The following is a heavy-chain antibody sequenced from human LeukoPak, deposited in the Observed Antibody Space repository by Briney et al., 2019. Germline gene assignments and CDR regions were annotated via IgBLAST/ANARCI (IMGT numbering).Heavy chain of an antibody. J-gene: IGHJ4*02. D-gene: IGHD7-27*01. Sequence: ASVKVSCKASGYTFTDYYIHWVRQAPGQGLEWMGRINPNSGGTNYAQKFQGRVTLTRDTSTSTAYMQLSSVGSDDTAVYYRARLTGDLVYWGRGTLVIVSS. CDR3: ARLTGDLVY. CDR1: GYTFTDYY. CDR2: INPNSGGT. V-gene: IGHV1-2*06.